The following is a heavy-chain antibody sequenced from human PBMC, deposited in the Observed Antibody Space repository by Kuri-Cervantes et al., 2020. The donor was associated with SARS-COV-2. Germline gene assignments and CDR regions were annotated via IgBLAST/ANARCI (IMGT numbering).Heavy chain of an antibody. CDR1: GYTFTTYG. D-gene: IGHD4-23*01. Sequence: ASVKVSCKASGYTFTTYGISWVRQAPGRGPEWMGWISTYNGNTNYAQILQGRVTMTTDTSTSTAYMELRNLRSFDTAVYYCARSHSLYGGNSSPWDFWGQGTLVTVSS. J-gene: IGHJ4*02. CDR2: ISTYNGNT. V-gene: IGHV1-18*01. CDR3: ARSHSLYGGNSSPWDF.